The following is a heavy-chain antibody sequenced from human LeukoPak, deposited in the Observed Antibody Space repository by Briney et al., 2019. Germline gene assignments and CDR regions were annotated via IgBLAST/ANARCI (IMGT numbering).Heavy chain of an antibody. J-gene: IGHJ6*02. CDR2: ISGGGGST. D-gene: IGHD3-22*01. Sequence: GGSLRLSCAASGFTFSTYAMSWVRQAPGKGLEWVSGISGGGGSTYYADSVKGRFTISRDNSKNTLNLQMNSLRAEDTAIYYCAKNGYYYDSSGGYYYYGMDVWGQGTTVTVSS. CDR1: GFTFSTYA. CDR3: AKNGYYYDSSGGYYYYGMDV. V-gene: IGHV3-23*01.